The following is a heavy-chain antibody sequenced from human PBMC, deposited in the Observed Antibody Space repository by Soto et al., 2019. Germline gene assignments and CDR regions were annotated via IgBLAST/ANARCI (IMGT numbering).Heavy chain of an antibody. CDR3: ARGDYDYGGYYFDY. Sequence: QVQLQESGPGLVKPSETLSLTCAVSGGSVSSGNYYWSWIRQPPGKGLEWIGYIYYTGGTNYTPSLKRRVTISLDTSKNQFSLKLSSVTAADTAVYYCARGDYDYGGYYFDYWGQGTLVTVSS. J-gene: IGHJ4*02. CDR2: IYYTGGT. CDR1: GGSVSSGNYY. D-gene: IGHD5-12*01. V-gene: IGHV4-61*01.